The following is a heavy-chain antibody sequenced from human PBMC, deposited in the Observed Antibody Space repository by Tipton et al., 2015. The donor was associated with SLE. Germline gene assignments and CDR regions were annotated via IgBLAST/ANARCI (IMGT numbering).Heavy chain of an antibody. V-gene: IGHV4-31*03. CDR1: GGSISSGGYY. J-gene: IGHJ4*02. CDR3: ARREAAAALPFDY. CDR2: IYYSGST. Sequence: TLSLTCTVSGGSISSGGYYWSWIRQHPGKGLEWIGYIYYSGSTYYNPSLKSRVTISVDTSKNQFSLKLSSVTAADTAVYYCARREAAAALPFDYWGQGTLVTVSS. D-gene: IGHD6-13*01.